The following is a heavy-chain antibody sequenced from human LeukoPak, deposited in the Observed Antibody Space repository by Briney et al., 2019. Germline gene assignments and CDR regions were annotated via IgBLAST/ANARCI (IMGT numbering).Heavy chain of an antibody. CDR1: GGGFTFSSHA. J-gene: IGHJ3*02. V-gene: IGHV1-69*01. CDR2: LIPIYGSP. D-gene: IGHD3-22*01. Sequence: GASVKVSCKASGGGFTFSSHAISWVRQAPGQGLEWMGGLIPIYGSPNHAQKFQGRLTITSDESTRPVYMELSSLRPEDSAVHYCAGFFYDNSGDAFDIWGQGTMVTVSS. CDR3: AGFFYDNSGDAFDI.